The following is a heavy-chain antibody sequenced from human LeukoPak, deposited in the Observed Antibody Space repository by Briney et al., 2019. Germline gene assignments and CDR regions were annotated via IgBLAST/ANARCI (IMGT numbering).Heavy chain of an antibody. D-gene: IGHD1-7*01. CDR1: GVTFEDYG. J-gene: IGHJ5*02. CDR3: ARDPWGTEENWNYGWFDR. CDR2: INCNVVSA. Sequence: GGTLRLSCAASGVTFEDYGMSWVGQGPGKGVERGCGINCNVVSAASSDSVHCRFSLSTANAQSSLYLQMISLRAADPALYYCARDPWGTEENWNYGWFDRWGQGTLVTVSS. V-gene: IGHV3-20*04.